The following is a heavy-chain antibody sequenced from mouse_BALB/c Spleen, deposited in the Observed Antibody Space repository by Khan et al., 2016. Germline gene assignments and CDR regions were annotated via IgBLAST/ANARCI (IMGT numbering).Heavy chain of an antibody. CDR2: IDPANGNT. D-gene: IGHD2-1*01. V-gene: IGHV14-3*02. J-gene: IGHJ2*01. CDR3: ARHYGIYDVYYFDY. CDR1: GFNITDTY. Sequence: VQLKESGAELVKPGASVKLSCTASGFNITDTYMHWVKQRPEQGLEWIGRIDPANGNTKYDPKFQGKATITADTSSNTAYLQLSSLTSEATAVLYSARHYGIYDVYYFDYWGQGSTLTVTS.